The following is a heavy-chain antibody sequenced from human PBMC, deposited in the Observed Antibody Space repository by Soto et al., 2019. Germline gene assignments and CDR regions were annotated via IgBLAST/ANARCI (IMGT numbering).Heavy chain of an antibody. D-gene: IGHD2-21*01. V-gene: IGHV3-48*01. CDR1: GFTFSSYS. J-gene: IGHJ4*02. CDR3: ARGQEIVVVIEPFDY. CDR2: ISSSSSTI. Sequence: GGSLRLSCAASGFTFSSYSMNWVRQAPGKGLEWVSYISSSSSTIYYADSVKGRFTISRDNAKNSLYLQMNSLRAEDTAVYYCARGQEIVVVIEPFDYWGQGTLVTVSS.